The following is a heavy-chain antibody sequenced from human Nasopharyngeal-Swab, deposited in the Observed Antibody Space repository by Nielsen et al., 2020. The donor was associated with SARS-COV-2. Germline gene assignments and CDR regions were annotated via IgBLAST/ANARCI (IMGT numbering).Heavy chain of an antibody. CDR1: GFTFSSYW. Sequence: GESLKIPCAASGFTFSSYWMSWVRQAPGKGLEWVANIKQDGSEKYYVDSVKGRFTISRDNAKNSLYLQMNSLRAEDTAVYYCARDVGYCSSTSCRNWFDPWGQGTLVTVSS. D-gene: IGHD2-2*01. J-gene: IGHJ5*02. V-gene: IGHV3-7*01. CDR2: IKQDGSEK. CDR3: ARDVGYCSSTSCRNWFDP.